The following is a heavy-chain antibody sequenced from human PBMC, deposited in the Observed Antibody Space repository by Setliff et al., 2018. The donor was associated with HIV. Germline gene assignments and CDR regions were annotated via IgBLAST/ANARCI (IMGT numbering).Heavy chain of an antibody. CDR2: IYYSGST. CDR3: ARTPLVLSSSWSYYFDY. CDR1: GGSISSYY. Sequence: PSETLSLTCTVSGGSISSYYWSWIRQPPGKGLEWIGYIYYSGSTNYNPSLKSRVTISVDTSKNQSSLKLSSVTAADTAVYYCARTPLVLSSSWSYYFDYWGQGTLVTAPQ. D-gene: IGHD6-13*01. V-gene: IGHV4-59*01. J-gene: IGHJ4*02.